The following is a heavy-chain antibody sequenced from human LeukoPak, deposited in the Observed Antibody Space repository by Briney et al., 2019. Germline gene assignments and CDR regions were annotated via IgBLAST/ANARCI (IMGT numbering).Heavy chain of an antibody. CDR3: ARRGSSGWYDY. Sequence: GGSLRLSCAASGFTFSSYAMSWVRRAPGKGLECVSAISGGGPVTYYTDSVKGRFTISRDNSKNTLYLEMNSLRAEDTAVYYCARRGSSGWYDYWGQGTLVTVSS. CDR1: GFTFSSYA. CDR2: ISGGGPVT. D-gene: IGHD6-19*01. J-gene: IGHJ4*02. V-gene: IGHV3-23*01.